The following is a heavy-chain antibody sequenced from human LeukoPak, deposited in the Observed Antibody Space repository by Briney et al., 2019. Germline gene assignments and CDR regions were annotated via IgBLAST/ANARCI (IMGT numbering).Heavy chain of an antibody. CDR2: IRGSGGGT. D-gene: IGHD6-19*01. CDR1: GLTFSSYA. V-gene: IGHV3-23*01. CDR3: AKRQVVGDGGFDY. Sequence: PGGSLRLSCAASGLTFSSYAMSWVRQAPGKGLEWVSAIRGSGGGTYYADSVKGRFTISRDNSKNTLYLQVNSLRAEDTAVYYCAKRQVVGDGGFDYWGQGTLVTVSS. J-gene: IGHJ4*02.